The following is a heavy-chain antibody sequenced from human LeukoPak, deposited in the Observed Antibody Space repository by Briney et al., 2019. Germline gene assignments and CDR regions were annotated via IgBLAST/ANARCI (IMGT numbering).Heavy chain of an antibody. CDR2: IYTSGST. CDR1: GFTVSSNY. D-gene: IGHD6-19*01. Sequence: RPGGSLRLSCVASGFTVSSNYMSWVRQAPGKGLEWVSVIYTSGSTHYADSVKGRFTISRDNSKNTLFLQMNSLRVEATAVYYCARDVVESSGWYYRWFDPWGQGTLVTVSS. V-gene: IGHV3-53*01. CDR3: ARDVVESSGWYYRWFDP. J-gene: IGHJ5*02.